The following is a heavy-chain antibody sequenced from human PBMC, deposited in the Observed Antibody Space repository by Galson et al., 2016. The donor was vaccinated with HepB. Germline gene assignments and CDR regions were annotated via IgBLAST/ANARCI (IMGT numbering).Heavy chain of an antibody. Sequence: SLRLSCAASGFPVSNKYMTWVRQAPGKGLEWVSIIYIGGSTYDADSVKGRFTISRDNSKNTLYLQMNSLRVEDTAVYYCARGLFGWLGVVYFDYWGQVTLVTFSS. CDR1: GFPVSNKY. CDR3: ARGLFGWLGVVYFDY. V-gene: IGHV3-53*01. D-gene: IGHD3-3*01. CDR2: IYIGGST. J-gene: IGHJ4*02.